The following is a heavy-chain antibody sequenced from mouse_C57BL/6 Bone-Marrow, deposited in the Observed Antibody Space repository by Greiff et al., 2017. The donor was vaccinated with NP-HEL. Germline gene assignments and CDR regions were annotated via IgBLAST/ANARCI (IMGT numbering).Heavy chain of an antibody. CDR2: ISGGGGNT. D-gene: IGHD2-3*01. CDR3: ATQRWGKGFRDG. Sequence: EVQRVESGGGLVKPGGSLKLSCAASGFTFSSYTMSWVRQTPEKRLEWVATISGGGGNTYYPDSVKGRFTISRDNAKDTLYLQMSSLRSEDTAVYYCATQRWGKGFRDGWGTGTTVTVSS. V-gene: IGHV5-9*04. J-gene: IGHJ1*03. CDR1: GFTFSSYT.